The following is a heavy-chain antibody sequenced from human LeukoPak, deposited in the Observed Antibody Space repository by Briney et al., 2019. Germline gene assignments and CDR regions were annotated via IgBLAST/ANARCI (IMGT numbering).Heavy chain of an antibody. CDR1: RGSISSAGYY. J-gene: IGHJ4*02. CDR2: VYTSGRT. V-gene: IGHV4-61*02. CDR3: ARGSNWNSYDY. Sequence: PSQTPSLTCTVSRGSISSAGYYWTWIRQPAGKGLEWIGRVYTSGRTNYIPSLKSRVTISLDTSNKLFSLKLSSATAADTAVYYCARGSNWNSYDYWGQGTLVTVSS. D-gene: IGHD1-1*01.